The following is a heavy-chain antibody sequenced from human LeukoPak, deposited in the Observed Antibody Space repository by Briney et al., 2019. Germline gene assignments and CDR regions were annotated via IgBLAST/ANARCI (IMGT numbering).Heavy chain of an antibody. V-gene: IGHV4-61*01. CDR3: ARDGCSGGSCYSDY. D-gene: IGHD2-15*01. J-gene: IGHJ4*02. CDR1: GGSVSSGSYY. Sequence: PSETLSLTCTVSGGSVSSGSYYWSWIRQPPGKGLEWIGYIYYSGSTKYNPSLKSRVTISVDTSNNQFSLKLSSVTAADTAVYYCARDGCSGGSCYSDYWGQGTLVTVSS. CDR2: IYYSGST.